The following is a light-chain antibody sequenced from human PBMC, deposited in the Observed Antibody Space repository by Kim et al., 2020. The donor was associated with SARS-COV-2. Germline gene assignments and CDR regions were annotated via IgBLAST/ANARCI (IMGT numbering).Light chain of an antibody. V-gene: IGKV1-39*01. J-gene: IGKJ4*01. CDR2: AAS. CDR3: QQSYSTLT. Sequence: DIQMTQSPSSLSASVEDRVTITCRASQSISSYLNWYQQKPGKAPKLLIYAASSLQSGVPSRFSGSGSGTDFTLTISSLQPEDFATYYCQQSYSTLTFGGGTKLEI. CDR1: QSISSY.